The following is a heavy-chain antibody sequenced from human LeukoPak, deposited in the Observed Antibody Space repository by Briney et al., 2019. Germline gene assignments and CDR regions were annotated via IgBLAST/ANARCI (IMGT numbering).Heavy chain of an antibody. V-gene: IGHV4-34*01. CDR2: INHSGST. CDR1: GGSFSGYY. CDR3: ARVGYGDYLSGY. J-gene: IGHJ4*02. Sequence: SETLSLTCAVYGGSFSGYYGSWIRQPPGKGLEWIGEINHSGSTNYNPSLKSRVTISVDTSKNQFSLKLSSVTAADTAVYYCARVGYGDYLSGYWGQGTLVTVSS. D-gene: IGHD4-17*01.